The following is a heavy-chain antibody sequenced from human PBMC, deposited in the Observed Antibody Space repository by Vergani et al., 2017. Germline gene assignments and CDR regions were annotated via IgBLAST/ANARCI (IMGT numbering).Heavy chain of an antibody. CDR3: VRQIAGRTVTTSDPKYYYYYMDV. D-gene: IGHD4-17*01. CDR2: ISGTGGST. Sequence: EVQLLESGGGLVQPGGSLRLSCAASGFTFSSYVMSWVRQAPGQGLEWVSAISGTGGSTYYADSVKGRFTISRDNSKNTVYLQMSSLSAEDTAVYYCVRQIAGRTVTTSDPKYYYYYMDVWGKGTTVTVSS. V-gene: IGHV3-23*01. J-gene: IGHJ6*03. CDR1: GFTFSSYV.